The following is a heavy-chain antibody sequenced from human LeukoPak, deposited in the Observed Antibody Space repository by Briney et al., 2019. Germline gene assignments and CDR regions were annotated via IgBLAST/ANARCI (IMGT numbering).Heavy chain of an antibody. V-gene: IGHV1-2*06. D-gene: IGHD1-14*01. J-gene: IGHJ4*02. Sequence: ASVKVSCKASGFTFTDYYLHWVRQAPGQGLEWMGRIILNGGATSYAQKFQGRVTLTWDTSISTAYMELFRQTSDDTAVYYCATDGGNHNFDYWGQGTLVTVSS. CDR2: IILNGGAT. CDR3: ATDGGNHNFDY. CDR1: GFTFTDYY.